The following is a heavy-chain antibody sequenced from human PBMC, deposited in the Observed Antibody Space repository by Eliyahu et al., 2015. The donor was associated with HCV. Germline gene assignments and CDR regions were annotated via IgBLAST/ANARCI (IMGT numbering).Heavy chain of an antibody. J-gene: IGHJ3*02. D-gene: IGHD1-26*01. V-gene: IGHV4-59*01. CDR2: VYYDGST. Sequence: QVHLQESGPGLVKPSXTLSLTCTVXGXSFRSYFWSWIRQPPGKGLEWIGYVYYDGSTKNNPSLKSRVTISIDTSKNQFSLKLNSVTAADTAVYFCARGNWYSGSYTAFDIWGQGTMVTVSS. CDR1: GXSFRSYF. CDR3: ARGNWYSGSYTAFDI.